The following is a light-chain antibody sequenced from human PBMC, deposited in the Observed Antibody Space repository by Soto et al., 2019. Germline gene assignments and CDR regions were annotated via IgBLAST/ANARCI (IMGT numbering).Light chain of an antibody. Sequence: QSALTQPASVSGSPGQSITISCTGTSSDVGSYNLVSWYQQHPGKAPKLMIYEGSKRPSGVSNRFSGSKSGNTASLTISGLQAEDEADYYCCSYAGSSTLEVFGGGTKVTV. CDR1: SSDVGSYNL. CDR3: CSYAGSSTLEV. V-gene: IGLV2-23*01. J-gene: IGLJ2*01. CDR2: EGS.